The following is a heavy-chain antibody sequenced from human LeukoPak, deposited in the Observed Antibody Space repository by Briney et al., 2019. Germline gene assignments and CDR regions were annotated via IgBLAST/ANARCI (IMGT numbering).Heavy chain of an antibody. CDR3: ARVDASGWYLRH. Sequence: SETLSLTCTVSGGSTRSVSYFWGWLRQPPGKNLEWIGSIHYSGRTYDNLSLRSRVNMSMDTSKNQISLKLRSVTAADTADYYCARVDASGWYLRHWGQGTLVTVSS. CDR2: IHYSGRT. V-gene: IGHV4-39*07. CDR1: GGSTRSVSYF. D-gene: IGHD6-19*01. J-gene: IGHJ4*02.